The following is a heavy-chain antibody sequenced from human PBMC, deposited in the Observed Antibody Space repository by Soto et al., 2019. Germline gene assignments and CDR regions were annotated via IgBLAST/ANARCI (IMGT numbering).Heavy chain of an antibody. J-gene: IGHJ4*02. CDR2: ISYDGSNK. D-gene: IGHD5-18*01. CDR1: GFTFSSYG. Sequence: QVQLVESGGGVVQPGRSLRLSCAASGFTFSSYGMHWVRQAPGKGLEWVAVISYDGSNKYYADSVKGRFTISRDNSKNTLYLQMNSLRAEDTAVYYCAKSESVGWLPDPFDYWGQGTLVTVSS. V-gene: IGHV3-30*18. CDR3: AKSESVGWLPDPFDY.